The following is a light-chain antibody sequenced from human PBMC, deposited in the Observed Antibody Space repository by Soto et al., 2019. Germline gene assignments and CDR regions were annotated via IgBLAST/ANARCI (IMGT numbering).Light chain of an antibody. J-gene: IGKJ4*01. CDR3: QQYGTSPLT. V-gene: IGKV3-20*01. Sequence: EIVLTQSPGTLSLSPGERATLSCRASQSVSSSYLAWYQQKPGQAPRFLLYGASTRATGIPDRFSGSGSGTDFTLTISRLEPEDFAVYYCQQYGTSPLTFGGGTKVEIK. CDR1: QSVSSSY. CDR2: GAS.